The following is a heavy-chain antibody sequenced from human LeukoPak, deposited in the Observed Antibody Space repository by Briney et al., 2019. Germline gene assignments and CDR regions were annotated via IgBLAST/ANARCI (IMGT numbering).Heavy chain of an antibody. J-gene: IGHJ6*03. Sequence: GASVKVSCKASGYTFTSYGISWGRQAPGQGLEWMGWISAYNGNTNYAQKLQGRVTMTTDTSTSTAYMELRSLRSDDTAVYYCARDRIWFATNYYMDVWGKGTTVTVSS. CDR2: ISAYNGNT. D-gene: IGHD3-10*01. V-gene: IGHV1-18*01. CDR1: GYTFTSYG. CDR3: ARDRIWFATNYYMDV.